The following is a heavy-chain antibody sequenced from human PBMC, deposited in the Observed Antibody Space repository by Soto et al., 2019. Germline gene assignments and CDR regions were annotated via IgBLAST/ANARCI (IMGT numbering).Heavy chain of an antibody. CDR2: ISHSGST. V-gene: IGHV4-31*03. CDR3: ARDRNFFHSSGPDY. CDR1: GGSISSGTYY. Sequence: QVQLQESGPGLVKPSQTLFLTCTVSGGSISSGTYYWSWIRQHPGKGLEWIGYISHSGSTYYNPSLASRISIAVDTSKNLFSLRLSSVTAADTAVYYCARDRNFFHSSGPDYWGQGTLVTVSS. D-gene: IGHD3-22*01. J-gene: IGHJ4*02.